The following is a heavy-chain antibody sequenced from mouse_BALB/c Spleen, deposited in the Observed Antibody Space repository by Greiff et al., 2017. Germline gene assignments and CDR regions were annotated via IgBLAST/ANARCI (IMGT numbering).Heavy chain of an antibody. D-gene: IGHD2-4*01. V-gene: IGHV2-2*02. CDR2: IWSGGST. CDR1: GFSLTSYG. CDR3: ARNLPLITPIMDY. Sequence: VKLLESGPGLVQPSQSLSITCTVSGFSLTSYGVHWVRQSPGKGLEWLGVIWSGGSTDYNAAFISRLSISKDNSKSQVFFKMNSLQANDTAIYYCARNLPLITPIMDYWGQGTSVTVSS. J-gene: IGHJ4*01.